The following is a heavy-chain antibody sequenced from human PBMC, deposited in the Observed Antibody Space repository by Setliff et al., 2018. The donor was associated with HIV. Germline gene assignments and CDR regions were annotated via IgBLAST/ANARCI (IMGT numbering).Heavy chain of an antibody. CDR2: INPNSGGT. J-gene: IGHJ4*02. CDR1: GYSFTFYG. CDR3: ARQLSNSLDY. V-gene: IGHV1-2*02. D-gene: IGHD7-27*01. Sequence: ASVKVSCKASGYSFTFYGLHWVRQAPGQGLEWMGWINPNSGGTNYAQRFQGRVTMTRDTSINTAYMELNSLRSDDTAVYYCARQLSNSLDYWGQGTLVTVSS.